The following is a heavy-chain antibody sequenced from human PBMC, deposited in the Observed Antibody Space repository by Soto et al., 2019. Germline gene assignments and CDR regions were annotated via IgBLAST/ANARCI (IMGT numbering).Heavy chain of an antibody. V-gene: IGHV3-49*03. CDR1: GFTGGDYG. J-gene: IGHJ2*01. Sequence: GGALRLSCSTAGFTGGDYGMTWCRQAPGRGLGWVGLIRSKSCGKTTEYAASATDRFTISRDYSKRIAYLQMNSLKADDTAVYSCTRERCDPGAPQWYFDLWRRGPLVTVSS. D-gene: IGHD3-3*01. CDR3: TRERCDPGAPQWYFDL. CDR2: IRSKSCGKTT.